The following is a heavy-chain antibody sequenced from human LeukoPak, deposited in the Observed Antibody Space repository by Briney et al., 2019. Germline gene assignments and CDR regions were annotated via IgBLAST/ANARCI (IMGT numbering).Heavy chain of an antibody. CDR3: ARDRDSGGWFDP. CDR1: GGSISSYY. D-gene: IGHD3-22*01. CDR2: IYYSGST. Sequence: SETLSLTCTVSGGSISSYYWRWIRQPPGKGLEWIGYIYYSGSTNYNPSLKSRVTISVDTSKNQFSLKLSSVTAADTAVYYCARDRDSGGWFDPWGQGTLVTVSS. J-gene: IGHJ5*02. V-gene: IGHV4-59*01.